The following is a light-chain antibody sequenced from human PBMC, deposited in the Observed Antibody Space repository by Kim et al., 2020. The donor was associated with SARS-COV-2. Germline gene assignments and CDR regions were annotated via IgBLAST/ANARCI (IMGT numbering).Light chain of an antibody. Sequence: GQKVTISCSGSLSTIGNNYVSWYQQLPGTAPKLLIYDNNKRPSGIPDRFSGSKSGTSATLGITGLQTGDEADYYCGTWDSSLSAYVFGTGTKVTVL. CDR1: LSTIGNNY. CDR2: DNN. J-gene: IGLJ1*01. CDR3: GTWDSSLSAYV. V-gene: IGLV1-51*01.